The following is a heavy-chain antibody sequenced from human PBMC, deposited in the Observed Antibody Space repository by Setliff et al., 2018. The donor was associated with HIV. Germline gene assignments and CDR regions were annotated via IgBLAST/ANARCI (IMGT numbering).Heavy chain of an antibody. Sequence: LTCTVSGGSISSYYWSWIRQPPGKGLEWIGYIYYSGSTNYNPSLKSRVTISVDTSKNQFSLKLSSVIAADTAVYYCARIFGDQGYYYGMDVWGQGTTVTVSS. CDR1: GGSISSYY. D-gene: IGHD3-3*01. CDR3: ARIFGDQGYYYGMDV. CDR2: IYYSGST. J-gene: IGHJ6*02. V-gene: IGHV4-59*01.